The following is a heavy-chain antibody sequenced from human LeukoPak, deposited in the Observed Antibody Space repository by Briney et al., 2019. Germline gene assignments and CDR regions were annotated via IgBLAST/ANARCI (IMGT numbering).Heavy chain of an antibody. J-gene: IGHJ5*02. D-gene: IGHD3-10*01. CDR2: IYSGGST. CDR3: ARAFAMVRGVISWFDP. V-gene: IGHV3-66*01. Sequence: TGGSLRLSCAASGFTFSSYSMNWVRQAPGKGLEWVSLIYSGGSTYYADSVKGRFTISRDNSKNTLYLQMNSLRAEDTAVYYCARAFAMVRGVISWFDPWGQGTLVTVSS. CDR1: GFTFSSYS.